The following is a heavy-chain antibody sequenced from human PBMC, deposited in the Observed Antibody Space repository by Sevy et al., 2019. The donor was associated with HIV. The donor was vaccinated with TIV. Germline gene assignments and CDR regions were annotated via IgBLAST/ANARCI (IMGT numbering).Heavy chain of an antibody. CDR2: IKPNDDFI. Sequence: ASVKVSCKASGYSFTELYMHWVRQAPGQGLEWMGIIKPNDDFIRYAQRFQGRITMTRDATTRTVYMQLSSLRSEDTAMYYCARDVGRGTTDGFYFDYWGQGTLVTVSS. J-gene: IGHJ4*02. CDR3: ARDVGRGTTDGFYFDY. V-gene: IGHV1-46*01. CDR1: GYSFTELY. D-gene: IGHD1-1*01.